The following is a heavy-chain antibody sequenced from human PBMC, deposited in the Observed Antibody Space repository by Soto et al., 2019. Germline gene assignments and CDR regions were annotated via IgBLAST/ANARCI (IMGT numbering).Heavy chain of an antibody. J-gene: IGHJ4*02. CDR1: GFTFSSYG. D-gene: IGHD3-3*01. V-gene: IGHV3-33*01. CDR2: IWYDGSNK. CDR3: ARDLITSQVCY. Sequence: QVQLVESGGGVVQPGRSLRLSCAASGFTFSSYGMHWVRQAPGKGLEWVAVIWYDGSNKYYADSVKGRFTISRDNSKNTLYLLMNSLRAEDTAVYYCARDLITSQVCYWGQGTLVTVSS.